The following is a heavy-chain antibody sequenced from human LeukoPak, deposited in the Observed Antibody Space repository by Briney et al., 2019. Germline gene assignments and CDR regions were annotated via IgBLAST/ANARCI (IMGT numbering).Heavy chain of an antibody. CDR3: ARDSGSPNYYFDH. Sequence: GGSLRLSCAASGFTFNSYSMNWVRQAPGKGLEWVSSISSSSTYIYYADSVKGRFTISRDNAKNSLYLQMNSLRAEDTAVYYCARDSGSPNYYFDHWGQGTLVTVSS. CDR2: ISSSSTYI. J-gene: IGHJ4*02. CDR1: GFTFNSYS. D-gene: IGHD1-26*01. V-gene: IGHV3-21*01.